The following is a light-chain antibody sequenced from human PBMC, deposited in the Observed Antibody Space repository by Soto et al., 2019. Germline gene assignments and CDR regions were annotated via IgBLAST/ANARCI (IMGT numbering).Light chain of an antibody. V-gene: IGLV2-23*01. CDR1: SSDVGNYNL. J-gene: IGLJ1*01. CDR2: EGS. CDR3: CSYAGSSTYYV. Sequence: QSALTQPASVSGSPGQSITISCTGTSSDVGNYNLVSWYQQHPDKAPKLMIYEGSKRPSGVSNRFSASKSGNTASLTISGLQAEDEADYYCCSYAGSSTYYVFGTGTKLTVL.